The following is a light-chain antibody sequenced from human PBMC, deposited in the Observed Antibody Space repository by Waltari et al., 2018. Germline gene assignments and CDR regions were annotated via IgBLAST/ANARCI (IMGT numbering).Light chain of an antibody. J-gene: IGKJ4*01. CDR2: GAS. V-gene: IGKV3-15*01. CDR3: QQYDNWPPT. Sequence: EVVMTQSPAMASVSPGERAALFCRASQSVKSNVAWYQQKPGQAPRLLLYGASTRATGVPVRFSGSGSGTEFTLTIGSLQSEDFAVYYCQQYDNWPPTFGGGAKVEIK. CDR1: QSVKSN.